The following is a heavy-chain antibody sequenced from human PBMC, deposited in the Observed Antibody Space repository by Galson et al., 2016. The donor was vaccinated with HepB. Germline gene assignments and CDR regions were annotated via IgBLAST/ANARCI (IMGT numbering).Heavy chain of an antibody. Sequence: SLRLSCAVSGLTVSGDYMSWVRQAPGKGLEWVSVLYRDGSTYYADSVEGRFTISRDNSRNTLYLQMNSLRAEDTAMYYCARNMYGAATNYIGDVFDIWGQGTMVIVSS. CDR1: GLTVSGDY. CDR3: ARNMYGAATNYIGDVFDI. V-gene: IGHV3-53*01. D-gene: IGHD3-10*01. CDR2: LYRDGST. J-gene: IGHJ3*02.